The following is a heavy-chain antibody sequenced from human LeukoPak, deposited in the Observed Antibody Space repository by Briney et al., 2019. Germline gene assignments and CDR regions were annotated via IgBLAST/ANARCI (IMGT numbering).Heavy chain of an antibody. CDR1: GFTFSSYE. CDR3: ARDFHAFDI. J-gene: IGHJ3*02. V-gene: IGHV3-48*03. CDR2: ISSSGSSI. Sequence: PGRSLRLSCVASGFTFSSYEMNWVRQAPGKGLEWVSYISSSGSSIYYADSVKGRFIISRDNAKNSLYLQMNSLRAEDTAVYYCARDFHAFDIWGQGTMVTVSS.